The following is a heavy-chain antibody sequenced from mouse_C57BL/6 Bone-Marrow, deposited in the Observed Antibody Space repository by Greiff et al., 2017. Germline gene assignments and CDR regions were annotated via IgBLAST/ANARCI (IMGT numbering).Heavy chain of an antibody. D-gene: IGHD2-3*01. CDR2: ISSGGSYT. V-gene: IGHV5-6*01. J-gene: IGHJ4*01. CDR1: GFTFSSYG. Sequence: EVQGVESGGDLVKPGGSLKLSCAASGFTFSSYGMSWVRQTPDKRLEWVATISSGGSYTYYPDSVTGRFTISRDNAKNTLYLQMSSLKSEDTAMYYCARDDPYYAMDYWGQGTSVTVSS. CDR3: ARDDPYYAMDY.